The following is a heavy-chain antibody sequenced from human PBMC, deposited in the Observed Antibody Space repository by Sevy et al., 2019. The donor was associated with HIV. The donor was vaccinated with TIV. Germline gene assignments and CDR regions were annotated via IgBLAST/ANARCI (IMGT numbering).Heavy chain of an antibody. CDR1: GYSFTSYW. V-gene: IGHV5-10-1*01. D-gene: IGHD6-6*01. J-gene: IGHJ6*02. Sequence: GESLKISCRGSGYSFTSYWISWVRQMPGKGLEWMGRIDPSDSYTNYSPSFQGHVTISADKSISTAYLQSSSLKASDTAMYYCARQGSYARPVGFLHYYYYGMDVWGQGTTVTVSS. CDR3: ARQGSYARPVGFLHYYYYGMDV. CDR2: IDPSDSYT.